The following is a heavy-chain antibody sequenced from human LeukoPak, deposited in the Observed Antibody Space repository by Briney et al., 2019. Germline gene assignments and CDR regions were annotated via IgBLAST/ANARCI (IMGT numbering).Heavy chain of an antibody. Sequence: SQTLSLTPTLSGGSLSTCNWSWIPHPPGKGLEWIGHIYSGGGTNYNPSLGDRVTISVDTSKNQFSLMLISVTAADTAIYYCGRDQVHTHGRVIGHWGQGTLVTVSS. V-gene: IGHV4-59*01. CDR1: GGSLSTCN. D-gene: IGHD3-10*01. J-gene: IGHJ4*02. CDR2: IYSGGGT. CDR3: GRDQVHTHGRVIGH.